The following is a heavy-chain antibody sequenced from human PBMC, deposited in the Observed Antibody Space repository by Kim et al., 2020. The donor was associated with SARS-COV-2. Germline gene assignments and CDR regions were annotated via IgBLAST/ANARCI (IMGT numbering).Heavy chain of an antibody. Sequence: GGSLRLSCAASGFTFSSYSMNWVRQAPGKGLEWGSSISSSSSYIYYADSVKGRFTISRDNAKNPLYLQMNGLRAEDTAVYYCPRDSPYSGYGDDYWGQGTLVTVSS. D-gene: IGHD5-12*01. J-gene: IGHJ4*02. CDR2: ISSSSSYI. CDR3: PRDSPYSGYGDDY. CDR1: GFTFSSYS. V-gene: IGHV3-21*01.